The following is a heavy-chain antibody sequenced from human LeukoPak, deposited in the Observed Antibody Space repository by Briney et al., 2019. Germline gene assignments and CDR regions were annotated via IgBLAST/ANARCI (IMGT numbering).Heavy chain of an antibody. Sequence: GPTLTPSCPPSGFTFSSYGMTFVRQAPGKGLECLSFISGAGRTTYYADCVGGRFTISRDNSKNTLYLQMNRLRAEDTAVYYCAKGSGGSYTSGYWGQGTLVTVSS. J-gene: IGHJ4*02. CDR2: ISGAGRTT. CDR3: AKGSGGSYTSGY. D-gene: IGHD1-26*01. CDR1: GFTFSSYG. V-gene: IGHV3-23*01.